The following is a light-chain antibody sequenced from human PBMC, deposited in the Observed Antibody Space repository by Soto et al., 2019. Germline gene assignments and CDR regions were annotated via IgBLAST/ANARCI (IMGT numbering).Light chain of an antibody. CDR2: GTS. J-gene: IGKJ1*01. CDR1: QTIGRNY. V-gene: IGKV3-20*01. Sequence: IVVTQSPGTLSLSPGDTATLSCRASQTIGRNYLAWYQQKPGQAPRLLIFGTSTRATGIPDRFSGSGSGTDFTLSISRLEPEDFAVYYSQQYNNWPQTFGQRSKVDI. CDR3: QQYNNWPQT.